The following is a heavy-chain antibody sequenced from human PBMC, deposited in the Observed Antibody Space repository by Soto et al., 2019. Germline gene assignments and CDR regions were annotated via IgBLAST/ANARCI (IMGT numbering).Heavy chain of an antibody. J-gene: IGHJ3*02. Sequence: ASVKVSCKASGYTFTSYDINWVRQATGQGLEWMGWMNPNSGSTGYAQKFQGRVTMTRNTSISTAYMELSSLRSEDTAVYYCARVGATTPNAFDIWGQGTMVTVSS. CDR1: GYTFTSYD. CDR3: ARVGATTPNAFDI. D-gene: IGHD1-26*01. CDR2: MNPNSGST. V-gene: IGHV1-8*01.